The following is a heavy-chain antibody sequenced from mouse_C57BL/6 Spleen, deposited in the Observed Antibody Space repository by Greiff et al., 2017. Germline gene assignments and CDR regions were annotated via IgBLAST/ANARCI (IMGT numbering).Heavy chain of an antibody. CDR2: IYPRDGSS. CDR3: ARLDYYGSSYYAMDY. J-gene: IGHJ4*01. CDR1: GYTFTSYD. Sequence: QVQLKQSGPELVKPGASVKLSCKASGYTFTSYDINWVKQRPGQGLEWIGWIYPRDGSSKYNEKFKGKATLTVDTSSSTAYMELHSLTSEDYAVYFCARLDYYGSSYYAMDYWGQGTSVTVSS. D-gene: IGHD1-1*01. V-gene: IGHV1-85*01.